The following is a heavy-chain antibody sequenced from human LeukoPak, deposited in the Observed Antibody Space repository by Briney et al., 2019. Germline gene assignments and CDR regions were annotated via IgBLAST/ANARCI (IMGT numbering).Heavy chain of an antibody. D-gene: IGHD3-3*01. CDR3: ARAQEDDFWSGHPELLPYYMAD. CDR2: IYNRGNT. V-gene: IGHV4-59*02. J-gene: IGHJ6*03. CDR1: GGSVSSYS. Sequence: SETLSLTCTVSGGSVSSYSWSWIRQPPGNGLEWIGDIYNRGNTNYNPSLASRVAISVDTSKNQFSLKVNSVTAADTAIYYCARAQEDDFWSGHPELLPYYMADWGKGTTVAVSS.